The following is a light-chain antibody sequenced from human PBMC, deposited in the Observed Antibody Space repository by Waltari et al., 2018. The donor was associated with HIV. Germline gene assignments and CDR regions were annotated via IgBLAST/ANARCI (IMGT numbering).Light chain of an antibody. CDR3: AVWNDSLSGYV. V-gene: IGLV1-47*01. J-gene: IGLJ1*01. CDR1: SSKLARNY. CDR2: RND. Sequence: QSVVTQPPSASGTPGQRVTIPCSGSSSKLARNYVYWYQQLPGPAPKLLIYRNDQRPSGVPDRFSGSKAGTSASLAISGLRSEDEADYYCAVWNDSLSGYVFGTGTKVTV.